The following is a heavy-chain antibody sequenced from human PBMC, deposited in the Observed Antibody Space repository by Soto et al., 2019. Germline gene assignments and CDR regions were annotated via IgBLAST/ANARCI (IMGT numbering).Heavy chain of an antibody. D-gene: IGHD6-6*01. J-gene: IGHJ4*02. CDR1: GFTFSSYG. CDR3: ATLTLAARDFDY. V-gene: IGHV3-30*03. CDR2: ISYDGSNK. Sequence: QVQLVESGGGVVQPGRSLRLSCAASGFTFSSYGMHWVRQAPGKGLEWVAVISYDGSNKYYADSVKGRFTISRDNSKNTLYLQMNSLRAEDTAVYYCATLTLAARDFDYWGQGTLVTVSS.